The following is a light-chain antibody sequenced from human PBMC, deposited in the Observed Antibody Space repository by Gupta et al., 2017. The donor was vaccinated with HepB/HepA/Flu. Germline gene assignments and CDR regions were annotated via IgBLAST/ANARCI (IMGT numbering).Light chain of an antibody. CDR3: AAWDDSLSAVM. CDR2: MTS. CDR1: SFNIGNNY. J-gene: IGLJ3*02. V-gene: IGLV1-47*01. Sequence: SVLPPPPSASGPPGPRVTISCSGSSFNIGNNYVDWYQQRPGTAPKLLIFMTSQRPSGVPDRFSGSKSGTSASLAISGLRSEDEADYYCAAWDDSLSAVMFGGGTKLTVL.